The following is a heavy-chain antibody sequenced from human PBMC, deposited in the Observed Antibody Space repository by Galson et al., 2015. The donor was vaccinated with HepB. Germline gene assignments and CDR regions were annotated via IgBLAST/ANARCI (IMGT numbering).Heavy chain of an antibody. CDR3: AKDLRAYDSSVGGYFDY. CDR2: ISDSGGST. J-gene: IGHJ4*02. Sequence: SLRLSCAASGFTFSSYGMSWVRQAPGKGLEWVSSISDSGGSTHYADSVKGRFTISRNNSKNTLYLQMNSLRAEDTAVYYCAKDLRAYDSSVGGYFDYWGQGTLVTVSS. V-gene: IGHV3-23*01. CDR1: GFTFSSYG. D-gene: IGHD3-22*01.